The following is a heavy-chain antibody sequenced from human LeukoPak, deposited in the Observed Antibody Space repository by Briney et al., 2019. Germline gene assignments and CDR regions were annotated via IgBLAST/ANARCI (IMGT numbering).Heavy chain of an antibody. V-gene: IGHV3-7*01. CDR2: IKQDGTEK. Sequence: GESLRLSCAASGFTFTTYWMSWVRQAPGKGLEWVANIKQDGTEKYYVDSVKGRFTISRDNAKNSLYLQMNSLRAEDTAIYYCVRDLQRHYLGVAVAGRRRWFDPWGQGTLVTVSS. J-gene: IGHJ5*02. CDR3: VRDLQRHYLGVAVAGRRRWFDP. CDR1: GFTFTTYW. D-gene: IGHD6-13*01.